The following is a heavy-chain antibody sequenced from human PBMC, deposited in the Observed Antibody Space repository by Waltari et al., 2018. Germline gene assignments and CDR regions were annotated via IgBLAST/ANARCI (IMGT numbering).Heavy chain of an antibody. CDR3: AREWGVMVGTAGYYFDY. D-gene: IGHD2-15*01. CDR2: ISSGSSYI. CDR1: GCTLSSST. Sequence: EVQLVGSGGGLVKPGGSLRLSCAASGCTLSSSTTQWGRQASGKGLEWVSAISSGSSYIYYADSVKGRFTISRDNAKNSLYLQMNSLRAEDTAVYYCAREWGVMVGTAGYYFDYWGQGTLVTVSS. J-gene: IGHJ4*02. V-gene: IGHV3-21*01.